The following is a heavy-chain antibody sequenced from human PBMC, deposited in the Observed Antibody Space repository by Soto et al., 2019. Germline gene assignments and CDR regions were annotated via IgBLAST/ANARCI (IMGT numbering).Heavy chain of an antibody. CDR1: GFTFSSYS. CDR3: ARGPAVGNNYYYYYYMDV. D-gene: IGHD1-26*01. V-gene: IGHV3-21*01. J-gene: IGHJ6*03. Sequence: EVQLVESGGGLVKPGGSLRLSCAASGFTFSSYSMNWVRQAPGKGLEWVSSISSSSSYIYYADSVKGRFNISRDNAKNSLYLQMNSLRAEDTAVYYCARGPAVGNNYYYYYYMDVWGKGTTVTVSS. CDR2: ISSSSSYI.